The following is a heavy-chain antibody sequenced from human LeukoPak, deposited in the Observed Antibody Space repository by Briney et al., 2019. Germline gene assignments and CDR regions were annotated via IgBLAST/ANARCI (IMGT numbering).Heavy chain of an antibody. D-gene: IGHD3-3*01. J-gene: IGHJ6*02. Sequence: SETLSLTCTVSGGSISSYYWSWIRQPPGKGLEWIGYIYHSGSTYYNPSLKSRVTISVDRSKNQFSLKLSSVTAADTAVYYCASGITIFGVVGVMDVWGQGTTVTVSS. CDR2: IYHSGST. CDR3: ASGITIFGVVGVMDV. CDR1: GGSISSYY. V-gene: IGHV4-59*12.